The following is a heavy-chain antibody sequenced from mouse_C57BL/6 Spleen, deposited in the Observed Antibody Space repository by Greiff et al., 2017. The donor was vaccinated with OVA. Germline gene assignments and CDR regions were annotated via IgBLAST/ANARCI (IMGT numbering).Heavy chain of an antibody. CDR1: GYTFTSYW. Sequence: QVQLQQSGPELVKPGASVKMSCKASGYTFTSYWINWVKQRPGQGLEWIGDINPGNGGTNYNEKFKSKATLTVDTSSSTAYMQLSSLTSEDSAVXCGARMGDYDRFDDWGKGTTLTVSS. CDR2: INPGNGGT. V-gene: IGHV1-55*01. J-gene: IGHJ2*01. D-gene: IGHD2-4*01. CDR3: ARMGDYDRFDD.